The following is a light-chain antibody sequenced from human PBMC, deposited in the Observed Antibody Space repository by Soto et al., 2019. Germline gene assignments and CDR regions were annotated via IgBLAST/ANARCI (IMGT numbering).Light chain of an antibody. CDR3: SSYTSSSTLDV. Sequence: QSVLTQPASVSGSPGQSITISCTGTSSDVGGYNYVSWYQQHPGKAPKLMIYEVSNRPSGVSNRFSGSKSGNTASLTISGLQAEDEADYYCSSYTSSSTLDVFETGTKVTVL. CDR2: EVS. V-gene: IGLV2-14*01. J-gene: IGLJ1*01. CDR1: SSDVGGYNY.